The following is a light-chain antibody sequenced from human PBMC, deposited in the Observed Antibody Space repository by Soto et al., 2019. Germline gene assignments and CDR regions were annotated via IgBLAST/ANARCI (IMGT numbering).Light chain of an antibody. CDR1: QSIASY. CDR3: QQSYITPLT. V-gene: IGKV1-39*01. CDR2: ATS. Sequence: DIQMTQSPSSLSASVGDRVTITCRASQSIASYLNWYQQKPGKPPKVMIYATSNLQSVVPSRFSGIGSGTDFTLTISSLQPEDFAVYYCQQSYITPLTFGGGTKVEI. J-gene: IGKJ4*01.